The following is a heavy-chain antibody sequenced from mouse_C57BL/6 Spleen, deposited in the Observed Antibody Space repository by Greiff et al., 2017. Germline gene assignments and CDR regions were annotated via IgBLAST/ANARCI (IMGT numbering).Heavy chain of an antibody. Sequence: QVQLQQPGAELVKPGASVKLSCKASGYTFTSYWMHWVKQRPGQGLEWIGMIHPNSGSTNYNEKFKSKATLTVDKSSSTAYMPLSSLTSEDSAVYYCARENSITTVVAPFAYWGQGTLVTVSA. D-gene: IGHD1-1*01. CDR2: IHPNSGST. CDR3: ARENSITTVVAPFAY. CDR1: GYTFTSYW. J-gene: IGHJ3*01. V-gene: IGHV1-64*01.